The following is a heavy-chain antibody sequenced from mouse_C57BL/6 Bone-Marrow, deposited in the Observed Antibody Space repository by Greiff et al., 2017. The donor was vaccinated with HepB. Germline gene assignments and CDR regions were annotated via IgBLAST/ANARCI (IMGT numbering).Heavy chain of an antibody. J-gene: IGHJ4*01. CDR1: GYTFTSYW. CDR3: ARHLNPLYYYAMDY. Sequence: QVQLQQPGAELVKPGASVKLSCKASGYTFTSYWMHWVKQRPGQGLEWIGMIHPNSGSTNYNEKFKSKATLTVDKSSSTAYMQLSSLTSEDSAVYYCARHLNPLYYYAMDYWGQGTSVTVSS. V-gene: IGHV1-64*01. D-gene: IGHD1-3*01. CDR2: IHPNSGST.